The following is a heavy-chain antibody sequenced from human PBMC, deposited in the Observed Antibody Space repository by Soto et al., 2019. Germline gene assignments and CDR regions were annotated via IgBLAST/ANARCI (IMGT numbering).Heavy chain of an antibody. D-gene: IGHD7-27*01. J-gene: IGHJ3*02. CDR2: ISYDGSNK. V-gene: IGHV3-30*03. Sequence: PGGSLRLSCAASGFTFSSYGMHWVRQAPGKGLEWVAVISYDGSNKYYADSVKGRFTISRDNSKNTLYLQMNSLRAEDTAVYYWAREKQGPPVGIDIWGQGTMVTVSS. CDR3: AREKQGPPVGIDI. CDR1: GFTFSSYG.